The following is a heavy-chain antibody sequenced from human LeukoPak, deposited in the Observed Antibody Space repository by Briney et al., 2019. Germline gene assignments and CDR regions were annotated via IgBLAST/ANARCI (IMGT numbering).Heavy chain of an antibody. CDR1: GFSFRTYF. D-gene: IGHD3-16*01. CDR3: ARGGLWGGDY. V-gene: IGHV3-7*01. J-gene: IGHJ4*02. Sequence: GGSLRLSCAASGFSFRTYFMMWVRQAPGKGLEWVANMNQDGNEKNYADSVKGRFTISRDNAKNSLSLQMDSLRAEDTAVYYCARGGLWGGDYWGQGTLVTVSS. CDR2: MNQDGNEK.